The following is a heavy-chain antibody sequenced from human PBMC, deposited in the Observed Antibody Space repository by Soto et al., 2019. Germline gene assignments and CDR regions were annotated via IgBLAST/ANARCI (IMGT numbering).Heavy chain of an antibody. CDR2: IYPGDSDT. Sequence: PGESLKISCRGSGYSFTSYWIGWVRQMPGKGLEWMGIIYPGDSDTRYSPSFQGQVTISADKSISTAYLQWSSLKASDTAMYYCARLGRRWLQFYPGGMDVWRQRTTVTVSS. V-gene: IGHV5-51*01. J-gene: IGHJ6*02. CDR3: ARLGRRWLQFYPGGMDV. D-gene: IGHD5-12*01. CDR1: GYSFTSYW.